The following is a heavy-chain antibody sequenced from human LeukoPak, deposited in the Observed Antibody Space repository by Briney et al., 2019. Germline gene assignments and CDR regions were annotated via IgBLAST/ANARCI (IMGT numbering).Heavy chain of an antibody. Sequence: ASVKVSCKASGYTFTGYYMHWVRQAPGQGLEWMGWINPNSGGTNYAQKFQGRVTMTRDTSISTAYMELSRLRSDDTAVYYCAKDPYDILTAGYFDYWGQGTLVTVSS. J-gene: IGHJ4*02. CDR2: INPNSGGT. CDR1: GYTFTGYY. D-gene: IGHD3-9*01. V-gene: IGHV1-2*02. CDR3: AKDPYDILTAGYFDY.